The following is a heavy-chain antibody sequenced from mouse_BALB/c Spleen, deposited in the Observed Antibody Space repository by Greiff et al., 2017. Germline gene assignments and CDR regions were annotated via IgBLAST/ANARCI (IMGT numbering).Heavy chain of an antibody. CDR3: ARGGYYPYFDY. D-gene: IGHD2-3*01. J-gene: IGHJ2*01. CDR2: IYPGNGDT. Sequence: LQQPGAELVKPGASVKMSCKASGYTFTSYNMHWVKQTPGQGLEWIGAIYPGNGDTSYNQKFKGKATLTADKSSSTAYMQLSSLTSEDSAVYYCARGGYYPYFDYWGQGTTLTVSS. CDR1: GYTFTSYN. V-gene: IGHV1-12*01.